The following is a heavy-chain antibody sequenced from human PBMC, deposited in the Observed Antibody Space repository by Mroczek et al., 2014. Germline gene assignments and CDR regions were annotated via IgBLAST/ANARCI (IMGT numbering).Heavy chain of an antibody. CDR1: GFTFDDYA. CDR3: AKALLGYCSGGSCYSGAFDI. D-gene: IGHD2-15*01. Sequence: GGGLVQPGRSLRLSCAASGFTFDDYAMHWVRQAPGKGLEWVSGISWNSGSIGYADSVKGRFTISRDNAKNSLYLQMNSLRAEDTALYYCAKALLGYCSGGSCYSGAFDIWGQGTMVTVSS. J-gene: IGHJ3*02. CDR2: ISWNSGSI. V-gene: IGHV3-9*01.